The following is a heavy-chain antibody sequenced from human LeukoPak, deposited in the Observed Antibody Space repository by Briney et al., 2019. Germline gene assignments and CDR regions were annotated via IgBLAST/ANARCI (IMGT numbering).Heavy chain of an antibody. Sequence: PGGSLRPSCAASGFTFSSYAMSWVRQAPGKGLEWVSAISGSGGSTYYADSVKGRFTISRDNSKNTLYLQMNSLRAEDTAVYYCAKVGYSSSWYDSGFDYWGQGTLVTVSS. CDR1: GFTFSSYA. V-gene: IGHV3-23*01. CDR2: ISGSGGST. J-gene: IGHJ4*02. D-gene: IGHD6-13*01. CDR3: AKVGYSSSWYDSGFDY.